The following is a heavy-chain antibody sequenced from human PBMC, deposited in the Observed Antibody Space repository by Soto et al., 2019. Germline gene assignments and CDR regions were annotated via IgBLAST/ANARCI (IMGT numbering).Heavy chain of an antibody. V-gene: IGHV3-30*18. CDR1: GFTFSSYG. CDR2: ISYDGSNK. CDR3: AKDPRRGSGYKYYFDY. D-gene: IGHD3-22*01. Sequence: QVQLVESGGGVVQPGRSLRLSCAASGFTFSSYGMHWVRQAPGKGLEWVAVISYDGSNKYYADSVKGRFTISRDNYKNTLYLQMNSLRAEDTAVYYCAKDPRRGSGYKYYFDYWGQGTLVTVSS. J-gene: IGHJ4*02.